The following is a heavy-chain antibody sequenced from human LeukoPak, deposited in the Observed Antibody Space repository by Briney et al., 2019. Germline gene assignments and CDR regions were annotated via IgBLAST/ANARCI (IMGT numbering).Heavy chain of an antibody. D-gene: IGHD6-13*01. J-gene: IGHJ4*02. CDR3: ARDLKQQLPTVDY. CDR2: INPNSGGT. CDR1: GYTFTGYY. Sequence: ASVKVSXKASGYTFTGYYMHWVRQAPGQGLEWMGRINPNSGGTNYAQKFQGRVTMTRDTSISTAYMELSRLRSDDTAVYYRARDLKQQLPTVDYWGQGTLVTVSS. V-gene: IGHV1-2*06.